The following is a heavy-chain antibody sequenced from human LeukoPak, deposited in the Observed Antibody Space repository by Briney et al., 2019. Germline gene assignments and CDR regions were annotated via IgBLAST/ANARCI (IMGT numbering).Heavy chain of an antibody. Sequence: GGSLKLSCAASGFTFSSYSMNWVRQAPGKGLEWVSSISSSSSYAYYADSVRGRFTISRVNAKNSLYLQMNSLRSEDTAVYYCARVSDCGDGFDYCGEGNPVSVSS. CDR1: GFTFSSYS. V-gene: IGHV3-21*01. CDR3: ARVSDCGDGFDY. CDR2: ISSSSSYA. J-gene: IGHJ4*02. D-gene: IGHD4-17*01.